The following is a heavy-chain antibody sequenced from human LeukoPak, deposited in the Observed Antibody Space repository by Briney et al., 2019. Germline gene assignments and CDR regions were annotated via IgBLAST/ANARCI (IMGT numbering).Heavy chain of an antibody. CDR2: IYSGGST. CDR1: GFIVSSMY. Sequence: QTGGSLRLSCAASGFIVSSMYMSWVRQAPGKGLEWVSVIYSGGSTHYADSVKGRFTISRDNSKNMLYLQMNSLRAEDTAVYYCAGGPKQQLLWGRASNGFDPWGQGTLVTVSS. D-gene: IGHD2-2*01. J-gene: IGHJ5*02. CDR3: AGGPKQQLLWGRASNGFDP. V-gene: IGHV3-66*01.